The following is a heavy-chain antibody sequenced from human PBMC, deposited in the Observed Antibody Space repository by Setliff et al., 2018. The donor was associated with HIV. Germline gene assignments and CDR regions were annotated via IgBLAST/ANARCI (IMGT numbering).Heavy chain of an antibody. D-gene: IGHD3-22*01. Sequence: GGSLRLSCLVSGFTVSTYSLHWARQAPGKRPEYVAALSRGGDNTKYADSVKGRFIISRDTSKNTLYLQMSSLRPDDTAIYYCVKPYTGYYYDGSVYDDFWGQGTLVTVSS. V-gene: IGHV3-64D*09. CDR3: VKPYTGYYYDGSVYDDF. J-gene: IGHJ4*02. CDR1: GFTVSTYS. CDR2: LSRGGDNT.